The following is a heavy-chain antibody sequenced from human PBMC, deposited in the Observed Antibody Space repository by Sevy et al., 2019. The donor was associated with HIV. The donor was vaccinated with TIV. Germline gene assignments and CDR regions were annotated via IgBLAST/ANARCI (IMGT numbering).Heavy chain of an antibody. Sequence: GGSLRLSCAASGFTFSSYAMHWVRQAPGKGLEWVAVTSYDGSNKYYADSVKGRFTISRDNSKNTLYLQMNSLRAEDTAVYYCARDVGIVVVPAAIGYFEYWGQGTLVTVSS. CDR2: TSYDGSNK. CDR3: ARDVGIVVVPAAIGYFEY. D-gene: IGHD2-2*02. V-gene: IGHV3-30*04. CDR1: GFTFSSYA. J-gene: IGHJ4*02.